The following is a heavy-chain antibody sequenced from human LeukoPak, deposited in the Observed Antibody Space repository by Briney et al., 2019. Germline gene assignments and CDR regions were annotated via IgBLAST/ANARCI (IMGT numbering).Heavy chain of an antibody. Sequence: GGSLRLSCAASGFSFGDFYMTWIRQAPGKGLEWLSHISPSSTYTNFADSVKGRFTISRDNANNSLYLQMNSLRAEDTAVYYCARRSSRSFDYWGRGTPVTVSS. CDR3: ARRSSRSFDY. CDR1: GFSFGDFY. D-gene: IGHD2/OR15-2a*01. V-gene: IGHV3-11*06. CDR2: ISPSSTYT. J-gene: IGHJ4*02.